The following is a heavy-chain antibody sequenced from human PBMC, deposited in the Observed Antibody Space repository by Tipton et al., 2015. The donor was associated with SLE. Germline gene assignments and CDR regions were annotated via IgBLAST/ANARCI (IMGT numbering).Heavy chain of an antibody. Sequence: TLSLTCTVSGGSISSGGYYWSWIRQPPGKGLEWIGYISYSGSTYSNPSLKSRVTISVDTSKNQFSLKLSSVTAADTAVYYCARVFLGLWFDPWGQGTLVTVSS. J-gene: IGHJ5*02. CDR2: ISYSGST. D-gene: IGHD2/OR15-2a*01. CDR3: ARVFLGLWFDP. CDR1: GGSISSGGYY. V-gene: IGHV4-31*03.